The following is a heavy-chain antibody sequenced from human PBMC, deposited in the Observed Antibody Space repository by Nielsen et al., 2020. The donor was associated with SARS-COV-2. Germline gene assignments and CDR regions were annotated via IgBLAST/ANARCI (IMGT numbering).Heavy chain of an antibody. J-gene: IGHJ6*02. CDR1: GGSFSDYY. CDR2: ITHSGTT. CDR3: ARRRSGYCSGGSCSVMDV. D-gene: IGHD2-15*01. Sequence: GSLRLSCAVYGGSFSDYYWTWIRQAPGKGLEWIGEITHSGTTNYNPSLKSRVTISVDKSKNQFSLKLSSVTAADTAVYYCARRRSGYCSGGSCSVMDVWGQGTTVTVSS. V-gene: IGHV4-34*01.